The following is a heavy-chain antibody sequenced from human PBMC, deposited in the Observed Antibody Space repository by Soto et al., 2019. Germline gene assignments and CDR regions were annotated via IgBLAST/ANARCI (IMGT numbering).Heavy chain of an antibody. Sequence: SETLSLTCTVSGGSISSYYWSWIRQPPGKGLEWIGYIYYSGSTNYNPSLKSRVTISVDTFNNQFSLKLSSVTAADTAVYYCARYRGLEPHYYYGMAVRGQRTTVTVSS. CDR1: GGSISSYY. CDR2: IYYSGST. V-gene: IGHV4-59*01. CDR3: ARYRGLEPHYYYGMAV. J-gene: IGHJ6*02. D-gene: IGHD1-1*01.